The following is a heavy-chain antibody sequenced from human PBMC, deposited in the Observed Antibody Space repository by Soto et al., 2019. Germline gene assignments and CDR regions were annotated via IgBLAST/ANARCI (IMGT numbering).Heavy chain of an antibody. D-gene: IGHD6-19*01. CDR3: ARDPLHPSGWYYNGMDV. Sequence: EVQLVESGGGLVRPGGSLRLSCAASGFTLSGYSLNWVRQAPGKGLEWVSSIVSSGTYKYYADSVKGRFTISSDNAKNSLFLQMNGLRAEDTAVYYCARDPLHPSGWYYNGMDVWGQGTTVTVSS. J-gene: IGHJ6*02. V-gene: IGHV3-21*01. CDR1: GFTLSGYS. CDR2: IVSSGTYK.